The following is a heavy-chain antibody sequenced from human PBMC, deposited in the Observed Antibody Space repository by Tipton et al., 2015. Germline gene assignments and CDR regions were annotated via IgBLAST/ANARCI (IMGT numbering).Heavy chain of an antibody. V-gene: IGHV4-31*02. J-gene: IGHJ4*02. CDR2: IYYSGSA. CDR3: ARSGTTVLDS. D-gene: IGHD1-7*01. CDR1: GDSIVSLGYY. Sequence: LVKPTETLSLTCSVSGDSIVSLGYYWSWVRQFPGKGLEWIGYIYYSGSAHYHPSLKSRLTMSVDTSTNQFSLKLKSMTAADTALYFCARSGTTVLDSWGQGTLVTVSS.